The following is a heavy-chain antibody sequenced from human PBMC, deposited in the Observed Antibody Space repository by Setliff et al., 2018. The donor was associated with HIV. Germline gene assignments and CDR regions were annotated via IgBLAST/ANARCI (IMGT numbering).Heavy chain of an antibody. Sequence: PSETLSLTCTVSGGSITRTPYYWGWIRQPPGKGLEWIGSIYRTGITYDNPSLKSRVTISVDTSKNQISLRLSSVTAADTAVYYCARLSGGMVPNYWGQGTLVTVSS. J-gene: IGHJ4*02. CDR1: GGSITRTPYY. V-gene: IGHV4-39*01. CDR2: IYRTGIT. CDR3: ARLSGGMVPNY. D-gene: IGHD3-10*01.